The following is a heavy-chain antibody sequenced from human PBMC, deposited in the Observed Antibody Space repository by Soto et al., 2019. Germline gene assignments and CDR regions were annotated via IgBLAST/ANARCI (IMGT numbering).Heavy chain of an antibody. J-gene: IGHJ6*02. Sequence: HPGGSLRLSCAASGFTFSNYAMTWVRQAPGKGLEWVSGVTRGGSAYYADSVKGRFTISRDNSKNTVFLQMNSLRAEDTAIYYCAKDDCSICNGPAYNFDMDVWGQATTVTVSS. V-gene: IGHV3-23*01. D-gene: IGHD2-15*01. CDR3: AKDDCSICNGPAYNFDMDV. CDR2: VTRGGSA. CDR1: GFTFSNYA.